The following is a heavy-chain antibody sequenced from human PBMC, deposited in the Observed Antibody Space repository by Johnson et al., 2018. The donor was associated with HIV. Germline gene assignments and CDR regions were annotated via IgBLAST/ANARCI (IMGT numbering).Heavy chain of an antibody. D-gene: IGHD2-15*01. CDR3: ARSQVAATSEGAFDI. J-gene: IGHJ3*02. Sequence: VQLVESGGGLVQPGGSLRLSCAASGFTVSSNYMSWVRQAQGKGLEWVSVIYSGGSTYYAASVKGRFTISRDNSKNTLYLQMNSLGAEDTSVYYCARSQVAATSEGAFDIWGQGTMVTVSS. CDR2: IYSGGST. V-gene: IGHV3-66*01. CDR1: GFTVSSNY.